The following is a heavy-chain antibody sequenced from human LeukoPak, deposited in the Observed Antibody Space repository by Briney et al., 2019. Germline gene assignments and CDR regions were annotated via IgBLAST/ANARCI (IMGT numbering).Heavy chain of an antibody. J-gene: IGHJ4*02. V-gene: IGHV3-9*01. D-gene: IGHD4-17*01. CDR1: GFTFDDYA. CDR2: ISWNSGNI. Sequence: GRSLRLSCAASGFTFDDYAMHWVRQAPGKGLEWVSGISWNSGNIGYADSVKGRFTISRDNAKNSLYLQMNSLRAEDTALYYCAKQTVTTSLSTFDYWGQGTLVTVSS. CDR3: AKQTVTTSLSTFDY.